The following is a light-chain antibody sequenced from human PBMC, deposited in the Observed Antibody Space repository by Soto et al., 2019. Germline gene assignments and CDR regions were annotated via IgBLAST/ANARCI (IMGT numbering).Light chain of an antibody. CDR1: SSDVGGYKF. J-gene: IGLJ3*02. Sequence: QSVLTQPASVSGSPGQSITISCTGTSSDVGGYKFVSWYQHYPGKAPQLMIYEDTYRPSGVSSRFSGSRSGNTASLTISGLQAEDEADYYCCSNGRSDTFERVFGGGTKLTVL. V-gene: IGLV2-14*01. CDR3: CSNGRSDTFERV. CDR2: EDT.